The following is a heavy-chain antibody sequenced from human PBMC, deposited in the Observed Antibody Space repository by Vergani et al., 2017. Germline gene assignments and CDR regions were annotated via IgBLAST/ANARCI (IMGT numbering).Heavy chain of an antibody. CDR1: GYTFTDYW. Sequence: EVQLVQSGAEVKKPGESLKISCEGSGYTFTDYWVGWVRQKPGKGLEWMGIIYPGDSDTRYSPSFQGQVTISADKSISTAYLQWSSLKASDTAMYYCATTTGPSAYYDILALDYWGQGTLVTVSS. V-gene: IGHV5-51*01. D-gene: IGHD3-9*01. CDR2: IYPGDSDT. J-gene: IGHJ4*02. CDR3: ATTTGPSAYYDILALDY.